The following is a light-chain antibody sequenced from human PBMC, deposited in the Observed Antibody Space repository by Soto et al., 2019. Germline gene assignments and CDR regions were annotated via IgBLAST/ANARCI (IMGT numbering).Light chain of an antibody. V-gene: IGLV1-44*01. CDR2: SNN. Sequence: QSVLTQPPSASGTPGQRGTIACSGISANIGSNTVNWYQQLPGTAPKLLIYSNNQRPSGVPDRFSGSKSGTSASLAITGLQSEDEADYYCAAWDDSLNACYVFGTGTKVTVL. CDR1: SANIGSNT. CDR3: AAWDDSLNACYV. J-gene: IGLJ1*01.